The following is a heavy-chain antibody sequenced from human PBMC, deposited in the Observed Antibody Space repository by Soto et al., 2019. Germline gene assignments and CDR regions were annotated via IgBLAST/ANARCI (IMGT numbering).Heavy chain of an antibody. Sequence: PGGSLRLSCAASGFTFDDYAMHWVRQAPGKGLEWVSGISWNSGSIGYADAVKGRFTISRDNAKNSLYLQMNSLRAEDTALYYCAKDLAAARPLFAAPGFDHWGQGTLVTVSS. V-gene: IGHV3-9*01. D-gene: IGHD6-6*01. CDR2: ISWNSGSI. J-gene: IGHJ5*02. CDR3: AKDLAAARPLFAAPGFDH. CDR1: GFTFDDYA.